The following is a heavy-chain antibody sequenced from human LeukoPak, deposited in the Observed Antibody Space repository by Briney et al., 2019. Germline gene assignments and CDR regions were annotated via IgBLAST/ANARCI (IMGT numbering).Heavy chain of an antibody. CDR2: IKQDGNET. Sequence: PGGSLRLSCAASGFTFSNYWMTWVRQSPGKGLEWVANIKQDGNETFYVDAVKGRFSVSRDNAKRSLYLQMNSLRVEDTAIYYCATTTAYDSGNQFYYYYLDVWGKGTTVTISS. V-gene: IGHV3-7*01. J-gene: IGHJ6*03. D-gene: IGHD3-10*01. CDR3: ATTTAYDSGNQFYYYYLDV. CDR1: GFTFSNYW.